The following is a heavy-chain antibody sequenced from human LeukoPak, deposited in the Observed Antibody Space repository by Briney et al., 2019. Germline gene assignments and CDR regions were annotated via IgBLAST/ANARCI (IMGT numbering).Heavy chain of an antibody. V-gene: IGHV3-64*01. J-gene: IGHJ6*02. Sequence: PGGSLRLSCAVSGFTFSSYAMHWVRQAPGKGLEYVSAISSNGGSTYYANSVKGRFTISRDNSKNTLYLQMGSLRAEDMAVYYCALTGYSSGWSNYYYYGMDVWGQGTTVTVSS. CDR3: ALTGYSSGWSNYYYYGMDV. CDR2: ISSNGGST. D-gene: IGHD6-19*01. CDR1: GFTFSSYA.